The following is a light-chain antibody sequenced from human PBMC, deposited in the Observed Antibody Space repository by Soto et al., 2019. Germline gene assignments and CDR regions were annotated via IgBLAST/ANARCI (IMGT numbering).Light chain of an antibody. J-gene: IGLJ2*01. CDR2: GNS. V-gene: IGLV1-40*01. CDR3: QAYDSSLSVV. Sequence: QSVLTQPPSVSGAPGQRVTIACTASRSNIGAGYDVHWYQQLPGTAPKVLIYGNSNRPSGVPDRFSGSKSGTSASLAITGLQAEDEADYYCQAYDSSLSVVFGGRTKLTVL. CDR1: RSNIGAGYD.